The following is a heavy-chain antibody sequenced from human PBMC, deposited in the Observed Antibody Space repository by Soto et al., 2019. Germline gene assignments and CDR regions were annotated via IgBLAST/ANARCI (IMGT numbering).Heavy chain of an antibody. V-gene: IGHV4-59*01. Sequence: SETLSLTCTVSGDSISSYYWSWIRQPPGKGLEWIGYIYYSGSTNYNPSLKSRVTISVDTSKNQFSLKLSSVTAADTAVYYCARKYYDFWSGHFDYWGQGTLVTVSS. CDR1: GDSISSYY. J-gene: IGHJ4*02. CDR3: ARKYYDFWSGHFDY. D-gene: IGHD3-3*01. CDR2: IYYSGST.